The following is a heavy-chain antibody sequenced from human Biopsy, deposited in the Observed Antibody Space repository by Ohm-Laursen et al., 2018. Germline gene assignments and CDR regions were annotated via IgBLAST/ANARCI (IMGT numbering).Heavy chain of an antibody. Sequence: SLRLSCAASEFNVDRNHMNWVRQAPGKGLEWVSMIHGSGRTDYADSAKGRFTVSRDNSKDTVYLQMNALRVDDTAMYYCAGAGGHSFWGQGALVTVSS. J-gene: IGHJ4*02. CDR2: IHGSGRT. V-gene: IGHV3-66*01. D-gene: IGHD3-16*01. CDR3: AGAGGHSF. CDR1: EFNVDRNH.